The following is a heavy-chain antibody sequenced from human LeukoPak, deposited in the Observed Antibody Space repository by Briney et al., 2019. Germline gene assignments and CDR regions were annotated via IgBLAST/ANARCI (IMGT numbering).Heavy chain of an antibody. V-gene: IGHV3-74*01. D-gene: IGHD3-22*01. Sequence: GGSLRLSCAASGFTFSSYWMHWVRQAPGKGLVWVSRMNSDGSTTNYADSVKGRFTISRDNAKNTLYLQMNSLRAEDTAVYYCARTRYYYDSSGFFDYWGQGTLVTVSS. CDR3: ARTRYYYDSSGFFDY. CDR2: MNSDGSTT. CDR1: GFTFSSYW. J-gene: IGHJ4*02.